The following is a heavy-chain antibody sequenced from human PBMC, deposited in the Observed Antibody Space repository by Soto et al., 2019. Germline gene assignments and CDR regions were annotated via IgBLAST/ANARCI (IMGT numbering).Heavy chain of an antibody. J-gene: IGHJ5*02. CDR3: ARGVWGDYTP. D-gene: IGHD4-17*01. V-gene: IGHV4-39*01. CDR1: GCSISSSSYY. Sequence: PSETLSLTCAVSGCSISSSSYYWGWNRQPPGKGLEWIGSIYYSGSTYYNPSLKSRVTISVDTSKNQFSLKLSSVTAADTAVYYCARGVWGDYTPWGQGTLVTVSS. CDR2: IYYSGST.